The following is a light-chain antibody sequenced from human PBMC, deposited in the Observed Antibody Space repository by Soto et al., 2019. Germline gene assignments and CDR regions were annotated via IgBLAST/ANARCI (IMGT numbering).Light chain of an antibody. CDR3: QKYDSLTRT. J-gene: IGKJ1*01. CDR1: QDTSNY. Sequence: DIQMTQSPSSLSASVGDRVTITCQASQDTSNYLNWYQQKPGKAPKLLIFDASNLETGVASRFSGSGSGTDFNLTISSLQPEDIATYYCQKYDSLTRTFXQGPKVDIK. CDR2: DAS. V-gene: IGKV1-33*01.